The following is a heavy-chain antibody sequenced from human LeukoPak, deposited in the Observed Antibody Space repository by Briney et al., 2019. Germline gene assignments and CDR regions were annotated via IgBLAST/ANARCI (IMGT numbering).Heavy chain of an antibody. CDR3: GADLTMVRGVPRWFDP. V-gene: IGHV1-58*02. Sequence: GASVKVPCKASGFTFTSSAMQWVRQARGQRLEWIGWIVVGSGNTNYAQKFQERVTITRDMSTSTTYMELSSLRSEDTAVYYCGADLTMVRGVPRWFDPWGQGTLVTVSS. J-gene: IGHJ5*02. CDR1: GFTFTSSA. CDR2: IVVGSGNT. D-gene: IGHD3-10*01.